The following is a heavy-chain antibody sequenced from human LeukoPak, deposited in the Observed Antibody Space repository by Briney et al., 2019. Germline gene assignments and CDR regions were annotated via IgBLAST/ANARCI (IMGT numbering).Heavy chain of an antibody. D-gene: IGHD3-22*01. CDR1: GYTFTSYG. V-gene: IGHV1-18*01. J-gene: IGHJ3*02. CDR3: AGPGDSSGYPPDAFDI. CDR2: ISAYNGNT. Sequence: GASVKVSCKASGYTFTSYGISWVRQAPGQGLEWMGWISAYNGNTNYAQKLQGRVTMTTDTSTSTAYMELRSLRSDDTAVYYCAGPGDSSGYPPDAFDIWGQGTMVTVSS.